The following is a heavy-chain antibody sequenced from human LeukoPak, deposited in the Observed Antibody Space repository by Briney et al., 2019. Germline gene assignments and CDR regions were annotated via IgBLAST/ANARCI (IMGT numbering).Heavy chain of an antibody. CDR1: GFTFSSYA. CDR2: ISSNGGST. D-gene: IGHD5-18*01. CDR3: VKTLGDTAMVTDAFDI. V-gene: IGHV3-64D*09. J-gene: IGHJ3*02. Sequence: HPGGSLRLSCSASGFTFSSYAMHWVRQAPGKGLEYVSAISSNGGSTYYADSVKGRFTISSDNSKNTLYLQMNSLRVEDTAVYYCVKTLGDTAMVTDAFDIWGQGTMVTVSS.